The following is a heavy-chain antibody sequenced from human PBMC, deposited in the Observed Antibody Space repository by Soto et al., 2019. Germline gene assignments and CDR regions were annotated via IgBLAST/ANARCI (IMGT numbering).Heavy chain of an antibody. CDR3: VRGGHVVVVTAALDY. CDR1: GDTFTEYY. D-gene: IGHD2-21*02. J-gene: IGHJ4*02. CDR2: VNPSGGHT. Sequence: QVQLMQSGAEVKKPGASVKVSCKASGDTFTEYYIHWVRQAPGQGLEWMGTVNPSGGHTTYAQHFLCRVTMTSDTATSTFYRELTSLTSEDTAVYYCVRGGHVVVVTAALDYWGQGTLVTVSS. V-gene: IGHV1-46*01.